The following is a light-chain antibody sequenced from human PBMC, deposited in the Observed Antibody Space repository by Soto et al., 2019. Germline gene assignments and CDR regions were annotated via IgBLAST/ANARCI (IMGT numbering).Light chain of an antibody. CDR1: QSVSSY. V-gene: IGKV3-11*01. CDR3: QQRSNWLT. CDR2: EAS. Sequence: EIVLTQSTATLSLSPGERATLSCRASQSVSSYLAWYQQKPGQAPRLLIYEASSRATGIPARFSGSGSGTDFTLTISRLEPEDFAVYYCQQRSNWLTFGGGTKVEIK. J-gene: IGKJ4*01.